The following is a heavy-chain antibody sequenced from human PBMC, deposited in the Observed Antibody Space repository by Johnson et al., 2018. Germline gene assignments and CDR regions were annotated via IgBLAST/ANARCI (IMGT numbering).Heavy chain of an antibody. V-gene: IGHV3-30*18. CDR3: AKGRSGRWLHYRNWFDS. CDR1: GLIVMNHD. D-gene: IGHD5-24*01. J-gene: IGHJ5*01. Sequence: QVQLVQSGGGVVQPGRSLRLSCKASGLIVMNHDMHWVRQSPGKGLEWVALISCDGSKKYYADFVKGRFIFSRDHPRDTLYLQLNSLSPEDTAVYYCAKGRSGRWLHYRNWFDSWGQGTLVTVSS. CDR2: ISCDGSKK.